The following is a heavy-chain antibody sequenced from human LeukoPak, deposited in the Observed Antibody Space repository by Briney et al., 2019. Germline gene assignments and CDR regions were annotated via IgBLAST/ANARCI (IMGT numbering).Heavy chain of an antibody. CDR2: ISAYNGNT. Sequence: ASVKVSCKASGYTFTNYGISWVRQAPGQGLEWMGWISAYNGNTDYAQKLQGRVTMTTDTSTSTGYMELRSQRSDDTAVYYCARDQYDSSGTLFDYWGQGTLVTVSS. CDR3: ARDQYDSSGTLFDY. V-gene: IGHV1-18*01. D-gene: IGHD3-22*01. J-gene: IGHJ4*02. CDR1: GYTFTNYG.